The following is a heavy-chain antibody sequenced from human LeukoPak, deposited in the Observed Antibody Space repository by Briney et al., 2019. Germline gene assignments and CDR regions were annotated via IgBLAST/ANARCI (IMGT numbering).Heavy chain of an antibody. CDR1: GFTVSSNY. J-gene: IGHJ4*02. CDR3: AREVRGDYFDL. V-gene: IGHV3-53*01. Sequence: GGSLRLSCAVSGFTVSSNYMNWVRQAPGKGLEWVSVIYAGGTTFYADSVKGRFTISRDNSNNTLYLQMNSLRADDTAVYYCAREVRGDYFDLWGQGTLVTVSS. D-gene: IGHD3-16*01. CDR2: IYAGGTT.